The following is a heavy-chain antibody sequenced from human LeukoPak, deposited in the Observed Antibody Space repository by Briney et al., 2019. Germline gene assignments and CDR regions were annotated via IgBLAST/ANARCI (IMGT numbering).Heavy chain of an antibody. V-gene: IGHV4-34*01. CDR3: ARSGGSTVTTLNYYYYYYYYMDV. Sequence: SSETLSLTCAAYGGSFSGYYWSWIRQPPGKGLEWIGEINHSGSTNYNPSLKSRVTISVDTSKNQFPLKLSSVTAADTAVYYCARSGGSTVTTLNYYYYYYYYMDVWGKGTTVTVSS. D-gene: IGHD4-17*01. J-gene: IGHJ6*03. CDR2: INHSGST. CDR1: GGSFSGYY.